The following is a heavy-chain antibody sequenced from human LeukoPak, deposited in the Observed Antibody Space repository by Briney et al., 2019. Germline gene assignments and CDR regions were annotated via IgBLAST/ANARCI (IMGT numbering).Heavy chain of an antibody. J-gene: IGHJ4*02. CDR2: ISAYNGNT. D-gene: IGHD5-18*01. CDR1: GYTFTSYG. CDR3: ARDSRAAMVETSFDY. Sequence: ASVKVSCKASGYTFTSYGISWVRQAPGQGLEWMGWISAYNGNTNYAQKLQGRVTMTTDTSTSTAYMELRSLRSDDTAVYYCARDSRAAMVETSFDYWGQGTLVTVSS. V-gene: IGHV1-18*01.